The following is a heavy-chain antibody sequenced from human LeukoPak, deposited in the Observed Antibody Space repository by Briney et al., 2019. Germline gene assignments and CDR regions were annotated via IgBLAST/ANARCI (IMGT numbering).Heavy chain of an antibody. V-gene: IGHV3-30*02. Sequence: GGSLRLSCAASGFTFSSYGMHRVRQAPGKGLDWVAFIHHDGSNKYYADSVRGRFTISRDNSKNTLYLQMSSLRAEDTAVYCCAKSPYRFDALDIWGQGTMVTVSS. J-gene: IGHJ3*02. D-gene: IGHD3-16*02. CDR1: GFTFSSYG. CDR2: IHHDGSNK. CDR3: AKSPYRFDALDI.